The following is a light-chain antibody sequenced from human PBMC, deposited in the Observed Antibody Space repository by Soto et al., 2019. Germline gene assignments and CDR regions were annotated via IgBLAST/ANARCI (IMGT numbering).Light chain of an antibody. V-gene: IGLV2-14*01. CDR1: SSDIGGYNY. CDR2: EVS. J-gene: IGLJ2*01. Sequence: QSALTQPASVSGSPGQSITISCAGTSSDIGGYNYVSWYQQHPGKAPKLMIYEVSNRPSGVSNRFSGSKSVNTASLTISGLQAEDEADYYCSSYRRSAVVFGGGTKLTVL. CDR3: SSYRRSAVV.